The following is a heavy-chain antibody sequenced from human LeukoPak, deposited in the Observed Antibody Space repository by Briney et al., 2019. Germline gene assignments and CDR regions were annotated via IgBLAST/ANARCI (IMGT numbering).Heavy chain of an antibody. CDR1: GYTFTSYA. D-gene: IGHD1-26*01. CDR3: ARECSGTYCGED. CDR2: SNAGNGNT. J-gene: IGHJ4*02. Sequence: ASVKVSCKASGYTFTSYAMHWVRQAPGQRLEWMGWSNAGNGNTKYSQEFQGRVTITRDTSITTAYMELSSLRSGDTAIYYCARECSGTYCGEDWGQGTLVTVSS. V-gene: IGHV1-3*02.